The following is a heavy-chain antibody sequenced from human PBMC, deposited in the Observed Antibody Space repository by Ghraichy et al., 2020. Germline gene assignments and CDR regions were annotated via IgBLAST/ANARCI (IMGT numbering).Heavy chain of an antibody. CDR1: GGSFSGYY. Sequence: SETLSLTCAVYGGSFSGYYWSWIRQPPGKGLEWIGEINHSGSTNYNPSLKSRVTISVDTSKNQFSLKLSSVTAADTAVYYCARALSRGSYYYWGQGTLVTVSS. D-gene: IGHD1-26*01. CDR2: INHSGST. J-gene: IGHJ4*02. CDR3: ARALSRGSYYY. V-gene: IGHV4-34*01.